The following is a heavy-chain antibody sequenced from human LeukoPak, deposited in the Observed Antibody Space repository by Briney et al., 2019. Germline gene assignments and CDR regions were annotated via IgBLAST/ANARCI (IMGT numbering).Heavy chain of an antibody. CDR1: GDSVSSNSAA. Sequence: SQTLSLTCAISGDSVSSNSAAWNWIRQSPSRGLEWLGRTYYRSKWYNDYAVSVKSRITINPDTSKNQFSLQLNSVTPEDTAVYYCARVKDYYDSSGYYGWFDPWGQGTLVTVSS. CDR3: ARVKDYYDSSGYYGWFDP. J-gene: IGHJ5*02. V-gene: IGHV6-1*01. CDR2: TYYRSKWYN. D-gene: IGHD3-22*01.